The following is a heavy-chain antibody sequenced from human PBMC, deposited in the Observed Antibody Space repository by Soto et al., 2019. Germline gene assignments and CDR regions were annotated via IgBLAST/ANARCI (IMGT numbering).Heavy chain of an antibody. D-gene: IGHD3-22*01. CDR2: IIPTFGTA. CDR3: ARGGLIITGYGMDV. Sequence: SVKVSCKASGGTFTSYRINWVRQAPGQGLEWMGEIIPTFGTANYAQKFQGRVTINTDKSTSTAYMELSSLTSEDTAVYYCARGGLIITGYGMDVWGQGTTVTVSS. CDR1: GGTFTSYR. V-gene: IGHV1-69*05. J-gene: IGHJ6*02.